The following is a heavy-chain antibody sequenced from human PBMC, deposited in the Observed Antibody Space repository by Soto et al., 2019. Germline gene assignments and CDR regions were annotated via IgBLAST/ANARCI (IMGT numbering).Heavy chain of an antibody. Sequence: DVQLVESGGGLVKAGGSLRLFCTASGFTFRSYNMNWVRQAAGKGLEWVSSISTGGAYMFYADSVKGRFTISRDNAQNSLFLQIDSPRAEDTAVYYCARDIASPGGDYFDSWGQGTLVTVSS. D-gene: IGHD2-21*01. V-gene: IGHV3-21*06. CDR2: ISTGGAYM. CDR3: ARDIASPGGDYFDS. CDR1: GFTFRSYN. J-gene: IGHJ4*02.